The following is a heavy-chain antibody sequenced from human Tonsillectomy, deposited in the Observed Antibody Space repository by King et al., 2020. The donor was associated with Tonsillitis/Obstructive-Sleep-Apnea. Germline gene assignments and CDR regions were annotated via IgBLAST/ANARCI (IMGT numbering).Heavy chain of an antibody. Sequence: QLQESGPGLVKPSETLSLTCTVSGGSISSYYWSWIRQPPGKGLEWIGYIYYSGSTNYNPSLKSRVTISVDTSKNQFSLKLSSVTAADTAVYYCARLFANWFDPWGQGTLVTVSS. D-gene: IGHD2-21*01. CDR1: GGSISSYY. J-gene: IGHJ5*02. V-gene: IGHV4-59*01. CDR2: IYYSGST. CDR3: ARLFANWFDP.